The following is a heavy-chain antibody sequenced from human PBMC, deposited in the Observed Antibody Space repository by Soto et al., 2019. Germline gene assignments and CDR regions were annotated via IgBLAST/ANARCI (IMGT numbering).Heavy chain of an antibody. D-gene: IGHD6-19*01. J-gene: IGHJ4*02. Sequence: PGESLKISCEGSGYSFSDYWIGWVRHVPGKGLEWVGTIYAGDSDTRYGPSFEGQVTMSVDKSISTAYLHWSSLKASDSAIYYCARQHPLDSSAWYNWGQGTPVTVSS. CDR2: IYAGDSDT. CDR1: GYSFSDYW. V-gene: IGHV5-51*01. CDR3: ARQHPLDSSAWYN.